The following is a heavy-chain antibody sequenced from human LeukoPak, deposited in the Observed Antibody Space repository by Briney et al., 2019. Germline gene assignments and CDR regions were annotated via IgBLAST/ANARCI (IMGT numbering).Heavy chain of an antibody. J-gene: IGHJ4*02. CDR1: GFTFTGYA. D-gene: IGHD2-2*01. CDR3: AKWSSTSCPLYDVDD. CDR2: ISGSGGST. V-gene: IGHV3-23*01. Sequence: GGSLRLSCAASGFTFTGYAMSWVRQAPGKGLECVSAISGSGGSTYYADSVKGRFTISRDNSKSTLYLQMNSLRSEDTAVYYCAKWSSTSCPLYDVDDRGPTILVTVSS.